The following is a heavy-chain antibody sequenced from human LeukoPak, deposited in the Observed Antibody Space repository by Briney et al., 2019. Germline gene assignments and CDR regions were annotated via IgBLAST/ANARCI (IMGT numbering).Heavy chain of an antibody. V-gene: IGHV4-34*01. CDR3: ARGPTVAVADY. Sequence: PSETLSLTCTVSGGSISSYYWSWIRQPPGKGLEWIGEINHSGSTNYNPSLKSRVTISVDTSKNQFSLKLSSVTAADTAVYFCARGPTVAVADYWGQGTLVTVSS. CDR1: GGSISSYY. J-gene: IGHJ4*02. D-gene: IGHD6-19*01. CDR2: INHSGST.